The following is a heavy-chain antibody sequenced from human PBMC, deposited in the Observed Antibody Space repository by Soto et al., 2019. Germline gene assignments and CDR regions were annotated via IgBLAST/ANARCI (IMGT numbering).Heavy chain of an antibody. CDR3: AKDGRYYYYGMDV. Sequence: EVQLVESGGGLVQPGRSLRLSCAASGFTFDDYAMHWVRQAPGKGLEWVSGISWNSGSIGYADSVKGRFTISRDKAKTSLYLQMNSLRAEDTALYYCAKDGRYYYYGMDVWGQGTTVTVSS. J-gene: IGHJ6*02. CDR2: ISWNSGSI. CDR1: GFTFDDYA. V-gene: IGHV3-9*01.